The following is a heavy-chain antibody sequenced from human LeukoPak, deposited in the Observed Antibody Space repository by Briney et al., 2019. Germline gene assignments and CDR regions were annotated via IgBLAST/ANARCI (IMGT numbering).Heavy chain of an antibody. Sequence: ASVKVSCKASGYTVTSEGISCVRQAPGHRLEWMGWISAYNGNTNYAQKLQGRVTMTTDTSTSTAYMELRSLRSDDTAVYYCARAWYNWNNFDYWGQGTLVTVSS. V-gene: IGHV1-18*01. D-gene: IGHD1/OR15-1a*01. CDR3: ARAWYNWNNFDY. CDR1: GYTVTSEG. J-gene: IGHJ4*02. CDR2: ISAYNGNT.